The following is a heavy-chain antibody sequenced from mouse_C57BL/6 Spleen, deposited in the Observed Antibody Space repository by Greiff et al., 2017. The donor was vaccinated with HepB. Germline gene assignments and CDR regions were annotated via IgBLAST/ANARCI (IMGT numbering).Heavy chain of an antibody. Sequence: QVQLQQSGAELVRPGASVTLSCKASGYTFTDYEMHWVKQTPVHGLEWIGAIDPETGGTAYNQKFKGKAILTADKSSSTAYMELRSLTSEDSAVYYCTRDSSGYEAYWGQGTLVTVSA. D-gene: IGHD3-2*02. J-gene: IGHJ3*01. CDR3: TRDSSGYEAY. V-gene: IGHV1-15*01. CDR2: IDPETGGT. CDR1: GYTFTDYE.